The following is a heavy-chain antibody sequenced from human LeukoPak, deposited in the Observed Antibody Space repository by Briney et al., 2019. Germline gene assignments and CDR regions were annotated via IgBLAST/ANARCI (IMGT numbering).Heavy chain of an antibody. Sequence: SETLSLTCTVSGGSISSSSYYWGWIRQPPGKGLEWIGSIYYSGSTYYNPSLKSRVTISVDTSKNQFSLKLSSVTAADTAVYYCANLILYCSGGSGYSAYFDYWGKGTLVTVSS. V-gene: IGHV4-39*01. CDR3: ANLILYCSGGSGYSAYFDY. CDR1: GGSISSSSYY. CDR2: IYYSGST. D-gene: IGHD2-15*01. J-gene: IGHJ4*02.